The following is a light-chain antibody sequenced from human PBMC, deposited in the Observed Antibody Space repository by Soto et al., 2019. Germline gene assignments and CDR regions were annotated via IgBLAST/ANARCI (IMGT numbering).Light chain of an antibody. CDR3: NSYRSTDTVV. J-gene: IGLJ2*01. Sequence: QSALTQPASVSGSPGQSITISCTGTSNDVGGYNHVSWYQQHPGKAPKLIIYEVSYRPSGVSNRFSGSKSGNTASLTISGLQADEEADYYCNSYRSTDTVVFGGGTQLTVL. CDR2: EVS. V-gene: IGLV2-14*01. CDR1: SNDVGGYNH.